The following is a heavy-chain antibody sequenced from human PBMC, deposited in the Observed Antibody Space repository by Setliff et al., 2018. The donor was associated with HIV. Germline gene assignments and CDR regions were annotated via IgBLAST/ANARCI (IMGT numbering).Heavy chain of an antibody. V-gene: IGHV1-3*01. CDR2: INAGNGNT. Sequence: ASVKVSCKASGYTFTSYAMHWVRQAPGQRLEWMGWINAGNGNTKYSQNIQDRVTITRDTSASTAYMELSSLRSEDTAVYYCATKLYCTNGVCLDAFDIWGQGTMVTVSS. J-gene: IGHJ3*02. D-gene: IGHD2-8*01. CDR1: GYTFTSYA. CDR3: ATKLYCTNGVCLDAFDI.